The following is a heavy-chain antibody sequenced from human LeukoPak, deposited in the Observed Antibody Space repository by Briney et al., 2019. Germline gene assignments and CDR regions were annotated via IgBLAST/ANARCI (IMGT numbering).Heavy chain of an antibody. J-gene: IGHJ3*02. V-gene: IGHV4-34*01. CDR3: ARVRGSYYGVRAFDI. Sequence: SETLSLTCAVYGGSFSGYYWSWIRQPPGKGLEWIGEINQSGSTNYNPSLKSRVTISIDTSKNQFSWKLSSVTAADTAVYYCARVRGSYYGVRAFDIWGQGTMVTVS. CDR1: GGSFSGYY. D-gene: IGHD1-26*01. CDR2: INQSGST.